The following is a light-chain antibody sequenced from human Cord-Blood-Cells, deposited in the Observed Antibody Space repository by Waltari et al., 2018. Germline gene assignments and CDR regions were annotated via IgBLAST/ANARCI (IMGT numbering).Light chain of an antibody. J-gene: IGKJ1*01. CDR1: HSISIY. Sequence: DIHITRSPSSLSASVGGRVTITCRASHSISIYFNWYQQKPGKAPKLLIYAASSLQSGVPSRVSGSGSGTDFKLTISSLQPEELATYYCQQSYRTARTFGQGTKVEIK. CDR2: AAS. V-gene: IGKV1-39*01. CDR3: QQSYRTART.